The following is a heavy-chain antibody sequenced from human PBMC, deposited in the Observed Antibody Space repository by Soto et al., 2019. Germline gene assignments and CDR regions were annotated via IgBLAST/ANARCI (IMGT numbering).Heavy chain of an antibody. CDR3: AKGDFGLYEY. D-gene: IGHD4-17*01. CDR1: GFTFSSHA. J-gene: IGHJ4*02. CDR2: ISGSGGSA. Sequence: PGGSLRLSCAASGFTFSSHAMGWVRQAPGKGLEWASAISGSGGSAYADSVKGRFTISRDNSKNTLYLQMNGLRAEDTAVYYCAKGDFGLYEYWGQGTLVTVSS. V-gene: IGHV3-23*01.